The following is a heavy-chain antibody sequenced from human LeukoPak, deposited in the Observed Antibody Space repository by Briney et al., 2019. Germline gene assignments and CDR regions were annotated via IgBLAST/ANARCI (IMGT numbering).Heavy chain of an antibody. J-gene: IGHJ4*02. CDR1: GFTFSSYG. Sequence: GRSLRLSCAASGFTFSSYGMHWVRQAPGKGLEWVAVIWYDGSNKYYADSVKGRFTISRDNSKNTLYLQMNSLRAEDTAVYYCAGESLDYYDSSGYHYYFDYWGQGTLVTVSS. CDR3: AGESLDYYDSSGYHYYFDY. D-gene: IGHD3-22*01. V-gene: IGHV3-33*01. CDR2: IWYDGSNK.